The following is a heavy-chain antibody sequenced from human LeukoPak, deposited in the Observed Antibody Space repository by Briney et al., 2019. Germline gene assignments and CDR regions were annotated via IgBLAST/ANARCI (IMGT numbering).Heavy chain of an antibody. J-gene: IGHJ6*03. D-gene: IGHD6-19*01. CDR1: GGSISSSSYY. V-gene: IGHV4-61*02. Sequence: SETLSLTCTVSGGSISSSSYYWSWIRQPAGKGLEWIGRIYTSGSTNYNPSLKSRVTMSVDTSKNQFSLKLSSVTAADTAVYYCARVGSSGFNYYYYYYMDVWGKGTTVTISS. CDR2: IYTSGST. CDR3: ARVGSSGFNYYYYYYMDV.